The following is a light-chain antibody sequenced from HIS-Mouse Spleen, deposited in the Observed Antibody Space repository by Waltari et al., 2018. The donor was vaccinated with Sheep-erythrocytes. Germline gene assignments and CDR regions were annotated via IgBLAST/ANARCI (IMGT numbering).Light chain of an antibody. Sequence: QSALTQPRSVSGSPGPSVTISCTGTSSDVGCYNYVYWYQQHPGKAPKLMIYDVSKRPSGVPDRFSGSKSGNTASLTISGLQAEDEADYYCCSYAGSYNHVFATGTKVTVL. CDR3: CSYAGSYNHV. J-gene: IGLJ1*01. CDR2: DVS. V-gene: IGLV2-11*01. CDR1: SSDVGCYNY.